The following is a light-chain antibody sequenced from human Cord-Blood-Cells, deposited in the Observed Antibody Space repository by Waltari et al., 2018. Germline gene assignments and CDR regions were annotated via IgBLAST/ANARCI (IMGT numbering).Light chain of an antibody. CDR3: QVWDSSSDNWE. J-gene: IGLJ3*02. CDR1: NIGSKS. V-gene: IGLV3-21*04. CDR2: YDS. Sequence: SYVLTQPPSVSVAPGKTARITCGGNNIGSKSVHWYQQKPGQAPVLVIYYDSDRPSGIPERFSGSNSGNTATLTISRVEAGDEADYYCQVWDSSSDNWEFGGGTKLTVL.